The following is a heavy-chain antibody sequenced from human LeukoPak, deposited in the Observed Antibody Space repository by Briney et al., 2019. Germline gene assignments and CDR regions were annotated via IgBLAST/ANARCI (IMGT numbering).Heavy chain of an antibody. CDR1: RFTFSVHW. J-gene: IGHJ5*01. Sequence: GGSLRLSRAASRFTFSVHWMHWVRQAPGRGQEWVSRINPDESDKAYADSVKGRFTISRDNAKNTLYLQMNSLRAEDTAVYYCARDRVATIFTYHPMFDSWGPGTLVTVSS. CDR3: ARDRVATIFTYHPMFDS. CDR2: INPDESDK. D-gene: IGHD3-10*02. V-gene: IGHV3-74*01.